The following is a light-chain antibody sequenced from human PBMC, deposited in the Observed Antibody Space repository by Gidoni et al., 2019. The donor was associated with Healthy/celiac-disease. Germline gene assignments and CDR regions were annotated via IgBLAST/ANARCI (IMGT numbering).Light chain of an antibody. V-gene: IGKV1-39*01. J-gene: IGKJ4*01. CDR3: QQSYSTPLT. Sequence: DIQITQSPSSLSASAGDRVTITCRASQSISSYLNWYQQKPGKAPKLLIYAASSLQSGVPSRFSGSGSGTDFTLTISSLQPEDFATYYCQQSYSTPLTFGGGTKVEIK. CDR2: AAS. CDR1: QSISSY.